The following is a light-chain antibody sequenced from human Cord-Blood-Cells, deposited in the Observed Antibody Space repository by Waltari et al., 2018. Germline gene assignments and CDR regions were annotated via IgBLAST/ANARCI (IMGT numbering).Light chain of an antibody. J-gene: IGLJ2*01. CDR2: DGS. CDR3: SSYTSSSTVV. V-gene: IGLV2-14*01. Sequence: QSALTQPASVSGSPGQSSTISCTGTSSDGGGYNYVSWYQQHPGKAPKLMIYDGSKRRSGVSNRFSGSKSGNTASLTISGVQAEDEADYYCSSYTSSSTVVFGGGTKLSVL. CDR1: SSDGGGYNY.